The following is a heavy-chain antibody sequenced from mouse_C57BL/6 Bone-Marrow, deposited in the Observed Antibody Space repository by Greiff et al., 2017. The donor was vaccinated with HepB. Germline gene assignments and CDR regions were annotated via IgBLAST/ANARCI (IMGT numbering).Heavy chain of an antibody. J-gene: IGHJ1*03. CDR3: ARGSYYYGSSPWYFDV. Sequence: QLQQPGAELVKPGASVKLSCKASGYTFTSYWMHWVKQRPGQGLEWIGMIHPNSGSTNYNEKFKSKATLTVDKSSSTAYMQLSSLTSEDSAVYYCARGSYYYGSSPWYFDVWGTGTTVTVSS. CDR2: IHPNSGST. CDR1: GYTFTSYW. V-gene: IGHV1-64*01. D-gene: IGHD1-1*01.